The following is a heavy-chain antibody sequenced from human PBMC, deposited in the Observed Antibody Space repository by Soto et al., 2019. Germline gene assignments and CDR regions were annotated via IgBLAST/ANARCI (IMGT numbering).Heavy chain of an antibody. CDR1: GGSISSYY. V-gene: IGHV4-59*01. J-gene: IGHJ4*02. Sequence: SETLSLTCTVSGGSISSYYWSWIRQPPGKGLEWIGYIYYSGSTDYNPSLKSRVTISVDTSKNQFSLKLSSVTAADTAVYYCARMGYCGGDCYSGFDYWGQGTLVTVS. D-gene: IGHD2-21*02. CDR3: ARMGYCGGDCYSGFDY. CDR2: IYYSGST.